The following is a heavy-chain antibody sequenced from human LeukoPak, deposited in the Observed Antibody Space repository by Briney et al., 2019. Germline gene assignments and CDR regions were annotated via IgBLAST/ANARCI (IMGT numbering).Heavy chain of an antibody. V-gene: IGHV4-39*01. CDR2: ISYDGTT. CDR1: GVSISDSNYHWYY. D-gene: IGHD3-10*02. J-gene: IGHJ5*02. Sequence: SETLSLTCSVSGVSISDSNYHWYYWGWIRQPPGKGLEWIGSISYDGTTHYSPSLQSRVSISVDTSKNQFSLKLNSLTAADTAIYYCARQYVPIRSKNNWFGPWGQGTLVSVSP. CDR3: ARQYVPIRSKNNWFGP.